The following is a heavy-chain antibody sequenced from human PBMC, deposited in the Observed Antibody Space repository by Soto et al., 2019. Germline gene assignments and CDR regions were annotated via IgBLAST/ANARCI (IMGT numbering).Heavy chain of an antibody. CDR1: GYTFSDYW. D-gene: IGHD1-1*01. CDR2: IYPEYSET. V-gene: IGHV5-51*01. J-gene: IGHJ4*01. Sequence: GESLKISCQASGYTFSDYWIGWVRQMPGKGLEWMGIIYPEYSETKYRPSFQGHVSMSVDKSINTAYLQWSSLKASDTAMYYCARWYDTVIPDPPPYSGQRTHVIGSS. CDR3: ARWYDTVIPDPPPY.